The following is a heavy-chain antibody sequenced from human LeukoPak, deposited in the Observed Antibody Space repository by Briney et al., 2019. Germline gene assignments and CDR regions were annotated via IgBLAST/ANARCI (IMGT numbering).Heavy chain of an antibody. D-gene: IGHD3-22*01. Sequence: ASVKVSCKASGYTFTNYTLNWVRQAPGQGLEWMGIINPSGGSTSYAQKFQGRVTMTRDTSTSTVYMELSSLRSEDTAVYYCARDARTSYDSSGYYFDYWGQGTLVTVSS. CDR3: ARDARTSYDSSGYYFDY. J-gene: IGHJ4*02. V-gene: IGHV1-46*01. CDR2: INPSGGST. CDR1: GYTFTNYT.